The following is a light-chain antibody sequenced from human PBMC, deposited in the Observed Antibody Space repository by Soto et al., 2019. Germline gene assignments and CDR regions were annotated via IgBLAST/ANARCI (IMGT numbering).Light chain of an antibody. J-gene: IGLJ3*02. V-gene: IGLV2-14*03. CDR1: SSDIGAYDY. CDR3: SSYGGLSAPVL. Sequence: QSALTQPASVSGSPGQSITISCTGTSSDIGAYDYVSWYQHRPGKAPKLMIYDVSHRPSGISNRFSGSKSGNTASLTVSGLQAEEEADYYCSSYGGLSAPVLFGGGTQLTVL. CDR2: DVS.